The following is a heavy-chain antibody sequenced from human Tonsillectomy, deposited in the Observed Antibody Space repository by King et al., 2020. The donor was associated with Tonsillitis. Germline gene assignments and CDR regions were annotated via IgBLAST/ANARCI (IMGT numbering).Heavy chain of an antibody. D-gene: IGHD3-22*01. V-gene: IGHV4-34*01. CDR1: GGSSSAYY. CDR3: ARGALYYYDSSGPGDAFDI. CDR2: INHSGST. Sequence: VQLQQWGAGLLKPSETLSLTCAVYGGSSSAYYWSWIRQPPGKGLEWIGEINHSGSTNYKSSLKSRVTISLDTSKNQFSLKLSSVTAADTAVYYCARGALYYYDSSGPGDAFDIWGQGTMVTVSS. J-gene: IGHJ3*02.